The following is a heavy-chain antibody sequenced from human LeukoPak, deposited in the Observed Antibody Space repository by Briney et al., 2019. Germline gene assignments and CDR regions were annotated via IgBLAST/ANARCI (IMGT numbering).Heavy chain of an antibody. V-gene: IGHV3-30*14. D-gene: IGHD4-17*01. CDR1: GFTFSSYA. J-gene: IGHJ3*02. CDR3: ARDLRYGDPDDAFDI. CDR2: ISYDGSNK. Sequence: PGGSLRLSCAASGFTFSSYAMHWVRQAPGKGLEWVAVISYDGSNKYYADSVKGRFTISRDNSKNTLYLQMNSLRAEDTAVYYCARDLRYGDPDDAFDIWGQGTMVTVSS.